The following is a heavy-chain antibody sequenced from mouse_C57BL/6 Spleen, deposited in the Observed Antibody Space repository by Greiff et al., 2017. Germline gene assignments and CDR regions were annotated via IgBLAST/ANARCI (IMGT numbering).Heavy chain of an antibody. J-gene: IGHJ3*01. CDR2: IYPSNGGT. CDR1: GYTFTSYW. CDR3: ARWGYGSSSWFAY. Sequence: QVQLQQPGAELVKPGASVKMSCKASGYTFTSYWITWVKQRPGQGLEWIGDIYPSNGGTNYNEKFKSKATLTVDKSSSTAYMQLSRLTSEDSAVYYCARWGYGSSSWFAYWGQGTLVTVSA. D-gene: IGHD1-1*01. V-gene: IGHV1-55*01.